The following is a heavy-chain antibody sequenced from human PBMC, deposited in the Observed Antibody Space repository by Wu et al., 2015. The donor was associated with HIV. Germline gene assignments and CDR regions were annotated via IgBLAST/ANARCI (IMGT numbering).Heavy chain of an antibody. J-gene: IGHJ6*01. CDR2: IVVGNGNT. CDR1: GLRLISSV. V-gene: IGHV1-58*02. CDR3: ATRYPGVGSYTYYFYGMDV. Sequence: QLQLEQSGPEVKKPETSVKVSCKASGLRLISSVIQWVRQARGQRPEWMGWIVVGNGNTNYAQKFAERLTLTRDMSRNTVYMELRSLRSNDTAKYYCATRYPGVGSYTYYFYGMDVWGQGTAVTVFS. D-gene: IGHD3-16*02.